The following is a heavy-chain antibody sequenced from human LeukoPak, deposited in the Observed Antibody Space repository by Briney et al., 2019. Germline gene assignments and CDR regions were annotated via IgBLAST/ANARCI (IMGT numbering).Heavy chain of an antibody. V-gene: IGHV3-30*04. CDR1: GFTFSSYA. D-gene: IGHD6-13*01. CDR2: ISYDGSNK. Sequence: GGSLRLSCAASGFTFSSYAMHWVRQAPGKGLEWVAVISYDGSNKYYADSVKGRFTISRDNSKNTLYLQMNSLRAEDTAVYYCAKVMSVYSSSWYGVAVDYWGQGTLVTVSS. J-gene: IGHJ4*02. CDR3: AKVMSVYSSSWYGVAVDY.